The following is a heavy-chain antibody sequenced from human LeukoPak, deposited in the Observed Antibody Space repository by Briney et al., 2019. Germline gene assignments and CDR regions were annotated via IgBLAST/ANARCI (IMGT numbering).Heavy chain of an antibody. J-gene: IGHJ4*02. CDR2: IIPIFGTA. CDR3: ESKPKYNWNGYYFDY. D-gene: IGHD1-20*01. CDR1: GGTFSSYA. V-gene: IGHV1-69*05. Sequence: SSVKVSCKASGGTFSSYAISWVRQAPGQGLEWMGGIIPIFGTANYAQKFQGRVTITTDESTSTAYMELSSLRSEDKAVYYCESKPKYNWNGYYFDYWGQGTLVTVSS.